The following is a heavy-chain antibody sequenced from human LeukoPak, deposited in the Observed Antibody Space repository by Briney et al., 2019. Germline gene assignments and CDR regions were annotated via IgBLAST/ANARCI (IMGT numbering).Heavy chain of an antibody. J-gene: IGHJ4*02. CDR2: ISSSGSTI. CDR1: GFTFSSYE. D-gene: IGHD3-22*01. Sequence: AGGSLRLSCAASGFTFSSYEMNWVRQAPGKGLEWVSYISSSGSTIYYADSVKGRFTISRDNAKNSLYLQMNSLRAEDTALYYCAKDIGSYDSSGSYFDYWGQGTLVTVSS. CDR3: AKDIGSYDSSGSYFDY. V-gene: IGHV3-48*03.